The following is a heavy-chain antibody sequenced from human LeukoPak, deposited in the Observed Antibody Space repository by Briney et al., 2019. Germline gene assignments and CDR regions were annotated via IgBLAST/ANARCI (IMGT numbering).Heavy chain of an antibody. V-gene: IGHV3-74*01. CDR2: ISPDGTSR. D-gene: IGHD2-21*02. J-gene: IGHJ4*02. Sequence: PGGTLRLSCAASGFPFSTYAMHWVRQPPGKGLVWVSGISPDGTSRAYADSVQGRFIISRDYAKNTLALQMNSLTTEDTAVYYCTRDGGLLPDNWGKGTLVTVSS. CDR3: TRDGGLLPDN. CDR1: GFPFSTYA.